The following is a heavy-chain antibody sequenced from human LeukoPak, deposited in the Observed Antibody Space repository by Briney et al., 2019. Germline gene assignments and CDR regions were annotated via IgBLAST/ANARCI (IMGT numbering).Heavy chain of an antibody. CDR2: IYTSGSA. D-gene: IGHD4-17*01. CDR3: ARGYGDYAY. Sequence: SETLSLTCTVSGGSNSDYYYSWIRQPAGKGLEWIGRIYTSGSANYKPSLKSRVTMSVDTSKSQFSLILRSVTAADTAVYYCARGYGDYAYWGQGTLVTVSS. V-gene: IGHV4-4*07. CDR1: GGSNSDYY. J-gene: IGHJ4*02.